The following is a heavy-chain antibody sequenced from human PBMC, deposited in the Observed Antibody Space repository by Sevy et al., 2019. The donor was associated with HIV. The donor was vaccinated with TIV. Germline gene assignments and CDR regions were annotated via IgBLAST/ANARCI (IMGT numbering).Heavy chain of an antibody. CDR3: ARSPGFLFDF. J-gene: IGHJ4*02. D-gene: IGHD3-10*01. Sequence: GGSLRLSCAASGFTVSSTYMSWVRQAPGKGLEWVSVLYSGGSTYYADSVKGRITISRDNSKNTLYLQMNSLRAEDTAVYFCARSPGFLFDFWGQGTLVTVSS. V-gene: IGHV3-53*01. CDR2: LYSGGST. CDR1: GFTVSSTY.